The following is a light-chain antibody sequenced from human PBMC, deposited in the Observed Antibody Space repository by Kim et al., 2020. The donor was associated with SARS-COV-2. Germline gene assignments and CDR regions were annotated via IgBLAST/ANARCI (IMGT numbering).Light chain of an antibody. CDR1: NSNIGRNY. CDR2: NNS. Sequence: QSVLTQAPSASETPGQRVTISCSGSNSNIGRNYVFWYQQLPGTAPKLLIYNNSQRPSGVPDRFSGSKSGTSASLAISGLQSEDEADYYCGTWESSLSSWVFGGGTQLTVL. V-gene: IGLV1-47*02. CDR3: GTWESSLSSWV. J-gene: IGLJ3*02.